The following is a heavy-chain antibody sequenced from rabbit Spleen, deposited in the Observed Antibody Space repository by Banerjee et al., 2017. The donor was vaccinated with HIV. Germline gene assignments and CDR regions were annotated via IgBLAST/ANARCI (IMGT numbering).Heavy chain of an antibody. V-gene: IGHV1S40*01. CDR2: IYGGSSGST. CDR3: ARGGGKTYDSLYFTL. D-gene: IGHD6-1*01. Sequence: QSLEESGGDLVKPGASLTLTCIASGVSFSGSSYMCWVRQAPGKGLECIACIYGGSSGSTYYASWAKGRFTISKTSSTTVTLQMTSLTAADTATYFCARGGGKTYDSLYFTLWGQGTLVTVS. J-gene: IGHJ4*01. CDR1: GVSFSGSSY.